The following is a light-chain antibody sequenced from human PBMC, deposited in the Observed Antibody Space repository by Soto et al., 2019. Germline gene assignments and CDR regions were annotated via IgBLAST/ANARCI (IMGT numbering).Light chain of an antibody. CDR1: QDINKY. CDR3: HDYNNLAMT. CDR2: DAS. V-gene: IGKV1-27*01. Sequence: DIQLTQSPPSLSASIGDRVTITCRASQDINKYLAWYQQKPGKVPNLLIHDASTSQSGVPSRFSGSWSGTDFTLTISSLQPEAVATYCCHDYNNLAMTFGPGTKVDVK. J-gene: IGKJ3*01.